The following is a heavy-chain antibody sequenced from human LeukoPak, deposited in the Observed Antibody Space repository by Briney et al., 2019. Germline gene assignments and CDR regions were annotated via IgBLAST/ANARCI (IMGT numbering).Heavy chain of an antibody. CDR3: ARTQHDYGDYRNWFDP. V-gene: IGHV3-7*01. J-gene: IGHJ5*02. Sequence: GGSLRLSCAASGFTFSSYWMSWVRQAPGKGLEWVANIKQDGSEKYYMDSVKGRFTISRDNAKNSLYLQMNSLRAEDTAVYYCARTQHDYGDYRNWFDPWGQGTLVTVSS. CDR1: GFTFSSYW. CDR2: IKQDGSEK. D-gene: IGHD4-17*01.